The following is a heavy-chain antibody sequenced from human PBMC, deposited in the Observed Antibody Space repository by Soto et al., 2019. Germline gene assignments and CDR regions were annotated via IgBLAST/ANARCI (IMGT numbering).Heavy chain of an antibody. Sequence: GGSLRLSCAASGFTFSSYGMHWVRQAPGKGLEWVAVIWYDGSNKYYADSVKGRFTISRDNSNNTLYLQMNSLRAEDTAVYYCARGGYYYGSSGPNYWGQGTLVTVSS. CDR3: ARGGYYYGSSGPNY. J-gene: IGHJ4*02. V-gene: IGHV3-33*01. D-gene: IGHD3-22*01. CDR1: GFTFSSYG. CDR2: IWYDGSNK.